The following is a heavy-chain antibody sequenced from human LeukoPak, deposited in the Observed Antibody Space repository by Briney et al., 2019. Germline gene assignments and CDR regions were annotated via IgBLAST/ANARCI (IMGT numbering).Heavy chain of an antibody. V-gene: IGHV1-18*01. CDR3: ARDKAMGATVYFDY. D-gene: IGHD1-26*01. Sequence: GASVEVSCKASGYTFTSYGISWVRQAPGQGLEWMGWISAYNGNTNYAQKLQGRVTMTTDTSTSTAYMELRSLRSDDTAVYYCARDKAMGATVYFDYWGQGTLVTVSS. CDR2: ISAYNGNT. CDR1: GYTFTSYG. J-gene: IGHJ4*02.